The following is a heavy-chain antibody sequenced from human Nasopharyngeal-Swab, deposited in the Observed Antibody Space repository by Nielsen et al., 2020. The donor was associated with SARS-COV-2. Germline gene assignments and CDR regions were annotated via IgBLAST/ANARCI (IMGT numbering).Heavy chain of an antibody. D-gene: IGHD5-18*01. CDR3: ARPRGYSYGTYFDY. J-gene: IGHJ4*02. Sequence: GESLKISCAASGFTFSSYAMHWVRQAPGKGLEWVAVISYDGSNKYYADSVKGRFTISRDNSKNTLYLQMNSLRAEDTAVYYCARPRGYSYGTYFDYWGKGTLVTVSS. CDR2: ISYDGSNK. V-gene: IGHV3-30-3*01. CDR1: GFTFSSYA.